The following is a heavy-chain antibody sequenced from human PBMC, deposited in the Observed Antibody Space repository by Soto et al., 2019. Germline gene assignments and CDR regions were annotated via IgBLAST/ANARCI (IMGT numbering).Heavy chain of an antibody. CDR3: VRFGGAAAGPGDY. D-gene: IGHD6-13*01. J-gene: IGHJ4*02. CDR2: ISSSGTTI. Sequence: EVQLVESGGGLVQPGGSLRLSCVASEFTFSSYEMNWVRQAPGKGLEWVSYISSSGTTIYYTDSVKGRFTISRDNAKKSLYLQMNSLRAEDPAVYYCVRFGGAAAGPGDYWGQGTLVTVYS. V-gene: IGHV3-48*03. CDR1: EFTFSSYE.